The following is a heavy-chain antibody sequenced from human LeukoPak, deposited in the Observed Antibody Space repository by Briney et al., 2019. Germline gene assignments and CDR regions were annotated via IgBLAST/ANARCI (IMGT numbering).Heavy chain of an antibody. CDR2: IYSSGST. Sequence: PSETLSLTCTVSGGSISSYYWSWIRQPAGKGLEWIGRIYSSGSTNHNPSLKSRVTMSVDTSKNQFSLNLSSVTAADTAVYYCARDIHTSDWTKFDYWGQGTSVTVSS. D-gene: IGHD6-19*01. CDR1: GGSISSYY. CDR3: ARDIHTSDWTKFDY. J-gene: IGHJ4*02. V-gene: IGHV4-4*07.